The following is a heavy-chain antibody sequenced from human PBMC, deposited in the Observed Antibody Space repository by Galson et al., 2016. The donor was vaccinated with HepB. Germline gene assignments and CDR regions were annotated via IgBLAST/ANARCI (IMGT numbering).Heavy chain of an antibody. CDR1: GGLTSTNY. CDR3: ATGVDYYDSSGSH. V-gene: IGHV4-59*01. J-gene: IGHJ4*02. D-gene: IGHD3-22*01. CDR2: VYYSGST. Sequence: SETLSLTCTVSGGLTSTNYWSWIRQPPGKGLEWIGYVYYSGSTHYNPSLKSRVTISIDTSKNQFSLRLSSVTAADTAVYYCATGVDYYDSSGSHWGRGTRVTVSS.